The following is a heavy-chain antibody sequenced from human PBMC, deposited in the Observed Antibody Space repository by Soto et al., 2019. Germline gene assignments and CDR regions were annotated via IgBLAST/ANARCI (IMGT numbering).Heavy chain of an antibody. CDR1: GGTFSNYT. D-gene: IGHD6-13*01. CDR3: ARSPSSSWYQRTYLDF. J-gene: IGHJ4*01. Sequence: GASVKVSCKASGGTFSNYTFSWVRQAPGQGLEWMGGIIPYFGTATYAQKFQGRVTFRADKPTSTVYMELGSLRSEDTALYYCARSPSSSWYQRTYLDFWGHGTLVTVSS. V-gene: IGHV1-69*06. CDR2: IIPYFGTA.